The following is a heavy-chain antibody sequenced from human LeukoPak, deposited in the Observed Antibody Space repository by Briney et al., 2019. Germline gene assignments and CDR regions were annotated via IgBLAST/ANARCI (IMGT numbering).Heavy chain of an antibody. CDR1: GFTFSSYS. J-gene: IGHJ4*02. CDR3: ARAGSGYEDGFDY. V-gene: IGHV3-21*01. Sequence: GGSLRLSCAASGFTFSSYSMNWVRQAPGKGLEWVSSISSSSSYIYYADSVKGRFTISRDNAKNSLYLQMNSLRAEDTAVYYCARAGSGYEDGFDYWGQGTLVTVSS. D-gene: IGHD5-12*01. CDR2: ISSSSSYI.